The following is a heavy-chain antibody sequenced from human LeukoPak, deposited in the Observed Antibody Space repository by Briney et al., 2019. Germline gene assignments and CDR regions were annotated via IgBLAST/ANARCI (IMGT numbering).Heavy chain of an antibody. D-gene: IGHD3-16*02. CDR3: ARDGRYDYVWGSYRRAQGFDP. CDR1: GYTFTSYG. CDR2: ISAYNGNT. Sequence: ASVKVSCKASGYTFTSYGISWVRQAPGQGLECMGWISAYNGNTNYAQKLQGRVTMTTDTSTSTAYMELRSLRSDDTAVYYCARDGRYDYVWGSYRRAQGFDPWGQGTLVTVSS. V-gene: IGHV1-18*01. J-gene: IGHJ5*02.